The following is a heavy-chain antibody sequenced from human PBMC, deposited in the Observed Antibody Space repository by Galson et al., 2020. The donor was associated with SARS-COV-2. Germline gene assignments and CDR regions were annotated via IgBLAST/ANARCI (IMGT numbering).Heavy chain of an antibody. D-gene: IGHD4-17*01. Sequence: LETLSLTCTVSDDSLINYYWSWTRQSPGQGLEWTGYIHYTGSTNYNPYLKSRVTISVATSKNQFSLHLSSVTAADTAIYYCAGDDLGVTTINGFVYWGQGTLVTVSS. J-gene: IGHJ4*02. CDR1: DDSLINYY. CDR3: AGDDLGVTTINGFVY. V-gene: IGHV4-59*01. CDR2: IHYTGST.